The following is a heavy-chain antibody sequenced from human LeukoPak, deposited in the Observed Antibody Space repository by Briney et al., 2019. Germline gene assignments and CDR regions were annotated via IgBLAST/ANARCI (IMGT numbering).Heavy chain of an antibody. CDR1: GGSFSGYY. D-gene: IGHD2-21*01. J-gene: IGHJ4*02. CDR3: AKMWSDSRFPRVADH. V-gene: IGHV4-34*01. Sequence: SETLSLTCAVYGGSFSGYYWSWIRQPPGKGLEWIGEINHSGSTNYNPSLKSRVTISVDTSKNQFSLKLSSVTAADTAVYFCAKMWSDSRFPRVADHWGQGTLVTISS. CDR2: INHSGST.